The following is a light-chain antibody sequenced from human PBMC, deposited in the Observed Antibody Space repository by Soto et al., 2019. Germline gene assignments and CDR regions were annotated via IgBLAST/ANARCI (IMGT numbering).Light chain of an antibody. V-gene: IGLV2-8*01. CDR2: EVN. CDR1: SSDVGGFNL. J-gene: IGLJ1*01. Sequence: QSALTQPPSASGSPGQSVTISCTGTSSDVGGFNLVSWYQHHPGKAPKLMIYEVNKRPSGVPDRFSGSKSGNTASLTVSGLQAEDEADYYCSSYAGSSNVFGTGTKVTVL. CDR3: SSYAGSSNV.